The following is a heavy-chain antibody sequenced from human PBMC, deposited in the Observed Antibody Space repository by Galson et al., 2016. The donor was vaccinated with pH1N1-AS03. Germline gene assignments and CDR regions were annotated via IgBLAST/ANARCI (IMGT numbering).Heavy chain of an antibody. D-gene: IGHD2-15*01. J-gene: IGHJ4*02. Sequence: SLRLSCAASGFTFSSHAMSWVRHAPGKGLEWVSTITGSGGTTYYPDSVKGRFTISRDNYKNTLSLQMNGLRAEDTAVYYCARSTEGRFDCWGQGILVTVSS. CDR2: ITGSGGTT. V-gene: IGHV3-23*01. CDR3: ARSTEGRFDC. CDR1: GFTFSSHA.